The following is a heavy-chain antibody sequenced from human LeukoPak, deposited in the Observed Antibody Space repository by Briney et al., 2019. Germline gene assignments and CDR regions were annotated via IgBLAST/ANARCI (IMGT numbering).Heavy chain of an antibody. J-gene: IGHJ4*02. Sequence: SETLSLTCTVSGGSISSYYWSWIRQPPGKGLEWIGYIYYSGSTNYNPSLKSRVTISVDTSKNQFSLKLSSVTAADTAVYYCARGEKEMATIAPPSTYYFDYWGQGTLVTVSS. CDR3: ARGEKEMATIAPPSTYYFDY. CDR2: IYYSGST. D-gene: IGHD5-24*01. V-gene: IGHV4-59*01. CDR1: GGSISSYY.